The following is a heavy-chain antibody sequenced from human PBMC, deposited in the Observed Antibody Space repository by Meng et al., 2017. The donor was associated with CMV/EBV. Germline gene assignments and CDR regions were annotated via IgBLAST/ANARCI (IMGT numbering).Heavy chain of an antibody. CDR2: IKQDGTEK. CDR3: ATTTDGCFDN. Sequence: GGSLRLSCVASGFNSNAYWMTWVRQVPGKALEWVANIKQDGTEKYYVPSVKGRFIISRDNAKSSLYLQMNDPRVEDTAVYYCATTTDGCFDNWGQGALVTVSS. D-gene: IGHD2-8*01. J-gene: IGHJ4*02. V-gene: IGHV3-7*01. CDR1: GFNSNAYW.